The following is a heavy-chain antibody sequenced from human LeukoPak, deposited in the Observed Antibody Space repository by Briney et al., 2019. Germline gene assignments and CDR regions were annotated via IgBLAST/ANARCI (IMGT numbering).Heavy chain of an antibody. CDR1: GFTFSSYA. D-gene: IGHD2-2*01. CDR3: ASDEGYCSSTSCSLGAFDI. CDR2: ISGSGGST. J-gene: IGHJ3*02. Sequence: SGGSLRLSCAASGFTFSSYAMSWVRQAPGKGLEWVSAISGSGGSTYYADSVKGRFTISRDNSKNTLYLQMNSLRAEDTAVYYCASDEGYCSSTSCSLGAFDIWGQGTMVTVSS. V-gene: IGHV3-23*01.